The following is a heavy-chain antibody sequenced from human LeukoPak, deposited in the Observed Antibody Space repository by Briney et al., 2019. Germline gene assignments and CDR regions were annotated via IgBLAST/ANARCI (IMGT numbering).Heavy chain of an antibody. Sequence: SQTLSLTCTVSGGSISSGSYYWSWIRQPAGKGLEWIGRIYTSGSTNYNPSLKSRVTISVDTSKNQFSLKLSSVTAADTAVYYCAGGPGGYDSSGYYPLWGQGTLVTVSS. CDR2: IYTSGST. V-gene: IGHV4-61*02. CDR1: GGSISSGSYY. CDR3: AGGPGGYDSSGYYPL. J-gene: IGHJ4*02. D-gene: IGHD3-22*01.